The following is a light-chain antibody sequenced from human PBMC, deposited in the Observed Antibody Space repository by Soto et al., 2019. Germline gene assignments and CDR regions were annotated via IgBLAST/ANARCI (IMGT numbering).Light chain of an antibody. V-gene: IGKV1-5*03. CDR3: QHDESYPLT. Sequence: DIQMTQSPSPLSASVGDRVTITFRASQSINRSLAWYQQKPGKAPNLLIYEASSLDSGVPSRFGGSGSGAEFTLTISSLQPDDFATYYGQHDESYPLTFGGGTRVEIK. CDR1: QSINRS. CDR2: EAS. J-gene: IGKJ4*01.